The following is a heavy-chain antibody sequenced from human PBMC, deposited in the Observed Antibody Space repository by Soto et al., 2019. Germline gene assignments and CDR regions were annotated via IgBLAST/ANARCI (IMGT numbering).Heavy chain of an antibody. CDR1: GYSFTSYW. CDR2: IDPSDSYT. Sequence: GESLKISCKGSGYSFTSYWISWVRQMPGKGLEWMGRIDPSDSYTNYSPSFQGHVTISADKSISTAYLQWSSLKASDTAMYYCARQLIGYCSSTSCPNHYGMDVWGQGTTVTVPS. J-gene: IGHJ6*02. D-gene: IGHD2-2*01. CDR3: ARQLIGYCSSTSCPNHYGMDV. V-gene: IGHV5-10-1*01.